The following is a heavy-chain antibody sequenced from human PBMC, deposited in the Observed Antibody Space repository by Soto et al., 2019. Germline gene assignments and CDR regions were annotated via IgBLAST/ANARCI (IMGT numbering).Heavy chain of an antibody. CDR1: GGSISTYY. D-gene: IGHD2-15*01. J-gene: IGHJ4*02. V-gene: IGHV4-59*01. CDR2: IPSSGST. CDR3: ARGGGPYCSGGSCYFD. Sequence: SETLSLTCTVSGGSISTYYWNWIRQPPGKGLEWIGYIPSSGSTNYNPSLKSRVSISVDTSKNQFSLKLSSVTAADTAVYYCARGGGPYCSGGSCYFDWGQGALVTVSS.